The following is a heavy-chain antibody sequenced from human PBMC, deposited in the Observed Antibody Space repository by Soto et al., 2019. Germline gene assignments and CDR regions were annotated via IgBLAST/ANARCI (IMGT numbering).Heavy chain of an antibody. D-gene: IGHD2-2*01. CDR2: IYHSGST. CDR3: ARVPDR. V-gene: IGHV4-30-2*01. J-gene: IGHJ5*02. Sequence: PSETLFLTCAVSGGSISSGGYSWSWIRQPPGKGLEWIGYIYHSGSTYYNPSLKSRVTISVDRSKNQFSLKLSSVTAADTAVYYCARVPDRWGQGTLVTVSS. CDR1: GGSISSGGYS.